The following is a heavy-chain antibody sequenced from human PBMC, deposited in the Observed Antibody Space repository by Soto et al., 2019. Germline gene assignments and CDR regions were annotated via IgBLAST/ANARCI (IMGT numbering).Heavy chain of an antibody. V-gene: IGHV1-69*02. Sequence: QVQLVQSGAEVKKPGSSMKVSCKASGDTFDDYTLTWVRQAPGQGLEWMGRIVPILVVPNYAQNFQGRLTITADISTSTAYMELSSLRFEDTAVYYCARVGRTTGTMSWWFDPWGQGTLVTVSS. CDR3: ARVGRTTGTMSWWFDP. D-gene: IGHD1-1*01. J-gene: IGHJ5*02. CDR1: GDTFDDYT. CDR2: IVPILVVP.